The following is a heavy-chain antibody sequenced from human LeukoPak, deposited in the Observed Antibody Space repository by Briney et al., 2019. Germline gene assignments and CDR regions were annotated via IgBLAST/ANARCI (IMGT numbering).Heavy chain of an antibody. J-gene: IGHJ4*02. CDR2: ISGSGGNT. CDR1: GFTFSSYA. V-gene: IGHV3-23*01. CDR3: AKSRSGNYYRSLGD. D-gene: IGHD3-10*01. Sequence: GGSLRLSCAASGFTFSSYAMSWVRQAPGKGLEGVSVISGSGGNTYYADSVKGRFTISRDNSKNTLYLQMNSLRVEDTAVYYCAKSRSGNYYRSLGDWGQGTLVTVSS.